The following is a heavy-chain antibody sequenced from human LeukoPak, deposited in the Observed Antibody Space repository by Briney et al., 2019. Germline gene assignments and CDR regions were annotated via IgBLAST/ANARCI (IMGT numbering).Heavy chain of an antibody. D-gene: IGHD4-11*01. V-gene: IGHV3-30*02. Sequence: GGSLRLSCAASGFTFSSYGMHWVRQAPGKGLEWVAFIRYDGSNKYYADSVKGRFTISRDNSKNTLYLQMNSLRAEDTAVYYCAKEGGVTYSNYVGYWGQGTLVTVSS. CDR1: GFTFSSYG. CDR3: AKEGGVTYSNYVGY. J-gene: IGHJ4*02. CDR2: IRYDGSNK.